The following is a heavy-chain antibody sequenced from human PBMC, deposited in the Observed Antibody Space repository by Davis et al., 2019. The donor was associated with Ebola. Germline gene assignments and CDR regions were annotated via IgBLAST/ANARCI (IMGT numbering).Heavy chain of an antibody. CDR2: IHWDADE. D-gene: IGHD5-12*01. V-gene: IGHV2-5*02. CDR3: AHRLLRNGYDPFDY. J-gene: IGHJ4*02. Sequence: SGPTLVKPTQTLTLTCSFSGFSLSTSGVTVGWIRQSPGKALEWLALIHWDADERYSPSLESRLTITKDTSKTQVVLTMTNMDPVDTGTYYCAHRLLRNGYDPFDYWGQGILVTVSS. CDR1: GFSLSTSGVT.